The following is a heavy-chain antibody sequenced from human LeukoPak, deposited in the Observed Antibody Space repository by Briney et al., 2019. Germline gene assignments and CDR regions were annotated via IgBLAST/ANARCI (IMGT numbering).Heavy chain of an antibody. J-gene: IGHJ4*02. V-gene: IGHV3-53*01. D-gene: IGHD6-6*01. CDR2: IYSGGST. Sequence: GGSLRLSCAASGFTVSSNYMSWVRQAPGKGLEWVSVIYSGGSTYYADSVKGRFTISRDNSKNTLYLQMNSLRAEDTAVYYCARGPSSVEYSSSVYYFDYWGQGTLVTVSS. CDR3: ARGPSSVEYSSSVYYFDY. CDR1: GFTVSSNY.